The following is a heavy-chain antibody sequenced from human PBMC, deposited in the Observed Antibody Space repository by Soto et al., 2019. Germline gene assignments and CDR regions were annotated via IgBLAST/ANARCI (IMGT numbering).Heavy chain of an antibody. CDR2: IKEDGSEA. V-gene: IGHV3-7*03. Sequence: EVQLVESGGGLVQPGGSLRLSCGASGFTFSNYWMSWVRQAPGKGLEWVAHIKEDGSEAFCVDSVKGRFTISRANAKNSAYLQINSLRVEDTAVYYCGRAGYYYDSIGYYSWGQGTLVSVSS. CDR3: GRAGYYYDSIGYYS. D-gene: IGHD3-22*01. J-gene: IGHJ4*02. CDR1: GFTFSNYW.